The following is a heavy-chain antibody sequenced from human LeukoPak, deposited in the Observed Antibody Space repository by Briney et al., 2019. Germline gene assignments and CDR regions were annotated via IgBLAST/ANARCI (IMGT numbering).Heavy chain of an antibody. V-gene: IGHV4-61*02. CDR1: GGSISSGSYY. J-gene: IGHJ6*03. Sequence: SQTLSLTCTVSGGSISSGSYYWSWIRQPAGKGLEWIGRIYTSGSTNYNPSLKSRVAISVDTSKNQFSLKLSSVTAADTAVYYCARSEDSSGYAYYYYYYMDVWGKGTTVTISS. CDR3: ARSEDSSGYAYYYYYYMDV. CDR2: IYTSGST. D-gene: IGHD3-22*01.